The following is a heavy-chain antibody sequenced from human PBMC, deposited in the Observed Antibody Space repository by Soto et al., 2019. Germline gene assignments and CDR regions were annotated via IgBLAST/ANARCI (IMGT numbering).Heavy chain of an antibody. CDR3: ARINKGYGTVT. Sequence: KSSETLSLTCTVSGGSISSSSYYWGCIRQPPGKGLEWIASIDYTGNTFYNPSLTSRVTISVDTSKNQFSLKVTSVTAADTAVYCCARINKGYGTVTWGQGTLVTVSS. CDR1: GGSISSSSYY. V-gene: IGHV4-39*01. CDR2: IDYTGNT. J-gene: IGHJ5*02. D-gene: IGHD5-18*01.